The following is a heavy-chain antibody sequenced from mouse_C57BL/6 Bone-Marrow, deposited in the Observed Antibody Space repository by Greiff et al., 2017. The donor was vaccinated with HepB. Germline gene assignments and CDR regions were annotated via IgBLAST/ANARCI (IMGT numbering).Heavy chain of an antibody. CDR2: ISSGSSTI. CDR1: GFTFSDYG. J-gene: IGHJ3*01. V-gene: IGHV5-17*01. D-gene: IGHD1-1*01. CDR3: ASTFYGSSNGWFAY. Sequence: EVQRVESGGGLVKPGGSLKLSCAASGFTFSDYGMHWVRQAPEKGLEWVAYISSGSSTIYYADTVKGRFTISRDNAKNTLFLQMTSLRSEDTAMYYCASTFYGSSNGWFAYWGQGTLVTVSA.